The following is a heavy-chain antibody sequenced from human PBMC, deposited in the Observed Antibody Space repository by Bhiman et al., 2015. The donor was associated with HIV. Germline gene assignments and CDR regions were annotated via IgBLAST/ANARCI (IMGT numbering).Heavy chain of an antibody. Sequence: VQLVDSGGRVVQPGRSLRLSCAASGFAFSTYKMNWVRQAPGKGLQWVSYISSSASKIYYADSVKGRFTISRDNTKNSLYLQMNSLRAEDTGVYYCARDRPTLNYYDSSGYSPFDYWGQGTLVTVSP. D-gene: IGHD3-22*01. CDR2: ISSSASKI. CDR3: ARDRPTLNYYDSSGYSPFDY. CDR1: GFAFSTYK. V-gene: IGHV3-48*03. J-gene: IGHJ4*02.